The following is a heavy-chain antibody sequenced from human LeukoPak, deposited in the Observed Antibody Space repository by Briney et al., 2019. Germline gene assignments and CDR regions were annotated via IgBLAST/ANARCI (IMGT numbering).Heavy chain of an antibody. D-gene: IGHD6-6*01. J-gene: IGHJ3*02. Sequence: GGSLRLSCAASGFSVSSYDLNWVRQAPGKGLKWVSVIYRRGDTDYADSVKGRFSVSRDSYGNTLYLQMNSLRGEDTAVYYCAKVYSARTYAFDMWGQGTVVSVSA. CDR1: GFSVSSYD. V-gene: IGHV3-53*01. CDR2: IYRRGDT. CDR3: AKVYSARTYAFDM.